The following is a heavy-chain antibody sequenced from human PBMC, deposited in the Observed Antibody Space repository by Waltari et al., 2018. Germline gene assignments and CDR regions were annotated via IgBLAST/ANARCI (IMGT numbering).Heavy chain of an antibody. CDR3: AKDRGGGTTYIHF. Sequence: QEQLVESGGGVVQPGRSLRLSCAASGFTFSSYGMHWVRQAPGKGLEWVAVISYDGSNKYYADSVKGRFTISRDNSKNTLYLQMNSLRAEDTAVYYCAKDRGGGTTYIHFWGQGTMVTVSS. CDR1: GFTFSSYG. V-gene: IGHV3-30*18. D-gene: IGHD1-7*01. CDR2: ISYDGSNK. J-gene: IGHJ3*01.